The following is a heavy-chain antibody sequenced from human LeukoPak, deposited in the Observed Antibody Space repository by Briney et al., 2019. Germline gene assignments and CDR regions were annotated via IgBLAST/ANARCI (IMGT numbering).Heavy chain of an antibody. CDR3: ARSDRDLWYFDL. CDR1: GGSISTYY. Sequence: SETLSLTCTVSGGSISTYYWSWIRQPPGKGLEWIGYVYYSGTTNYKYNSSLKSRVTISVDTSKNQFSLRLSSVTAADTAVYYCARSDRDLWYFDLWGRGTLVTVSS. V-gene: IGHV4-59*01. CDR2: VYYSGTT. J-gene: IGHJ2*01.